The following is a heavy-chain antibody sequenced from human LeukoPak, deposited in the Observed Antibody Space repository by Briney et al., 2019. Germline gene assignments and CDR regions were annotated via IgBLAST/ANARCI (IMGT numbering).Heavy chain of an antibody. Sequence: ASETLSLTCDVYGRSFSGYYWNWIRQPPGKGLEWIGEINHSGTTNYNPSLKIRVTISVDTSKIQFSLNLTAVTAADTAVYYCARGLRGYGGDLWGQGTLVTVSS. V-gene: IGHV4-34*01. CDR2: INHSGTT. CDR3: ARGLRGYGGDL. CDR1: GRSFSGYY. J-gene: IGHJ5*02. D-gene: IGHD2-15*01.